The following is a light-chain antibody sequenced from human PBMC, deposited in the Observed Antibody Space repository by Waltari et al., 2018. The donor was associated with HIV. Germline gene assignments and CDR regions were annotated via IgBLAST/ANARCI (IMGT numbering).Light chain of an antibody. V-gene: IGLV6-57*03. J-gene: IGLJ3*02. CDR2: EDH. CDR3: QSYDSSKWV. CDR1: SGSIASNY. Sequence: NFMLTQPHSVSESPGKTVTIPCTRSSGSIASNYVQWYQQRPGSAPTTVIYEDHQRPSGVPDRFSGSIDGSSNSASLTISGLRTEDEADYYCQSYDSSKWVFGGGTKLTVL.